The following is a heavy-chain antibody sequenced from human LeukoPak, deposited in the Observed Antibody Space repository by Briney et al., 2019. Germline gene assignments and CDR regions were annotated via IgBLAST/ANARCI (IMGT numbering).Heavy chain of an antibody. Sequence: SETLSLTCTVSGGSISSGSYYWSWIRQPAGKGLEWIGRIYTSGSTNYNPSLKSRVTISVDTSTNQFSLRLSSVTAADTAVYYCSSGNDYSNYYFDYWGQGALVTVSS. CDR1: GGSISSGSYY. D-gene: IGHD4-11*01. V-gene: IGHV4-61*02. CDR2: IYTSGST. CDR3: SSGNDYSNYYFDY. J-gene: IGHJ4*02.